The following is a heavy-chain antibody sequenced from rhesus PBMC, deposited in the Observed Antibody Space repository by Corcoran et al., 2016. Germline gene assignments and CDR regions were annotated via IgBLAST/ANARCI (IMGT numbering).Heavy chain of an antibody. V-gene: IGHV4-122*02. CDR1: GGSISRRYYY. D-gene: IGHD6-31*01. Sequence: QVQLQESGPGLVKPSETLSLTCAVSGGSISRRYYYWSCIRPAPGKGLEWIGYISYSGSNSYNPSLKSRVTISRDTSKNQFSLKLSSVTAADTAVYYCARGGAAAGTLRDYWGQGVLVTVSS. J-gene: IGHJ4*01. CDR2: ISYSGSN. CDR3: ARGGAAAGTLRDY.